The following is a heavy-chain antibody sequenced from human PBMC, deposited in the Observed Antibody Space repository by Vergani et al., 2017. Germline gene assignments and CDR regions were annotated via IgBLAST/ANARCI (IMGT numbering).Heavy chain of an antibody. Sequence: EVQLVESGGGLVKPGGSLRLSCAASGFTFSSYSMNWVRQAPGKGLEWVSSISSSSSYIYYADSVKGRFTISRDNAKNSLYLQMNSLRAEDTAVYYCARWDYYDNHPFDYWGQGTLVTVSS. CDR2: ISSSSSYI. D-gene: IGHD3-22*01. J-gene: IGHJ4*02. CDR3: ARWDYYDNHPFDY. CDR1: GFTFSSYS. V-gene: IGHV3-21*01.